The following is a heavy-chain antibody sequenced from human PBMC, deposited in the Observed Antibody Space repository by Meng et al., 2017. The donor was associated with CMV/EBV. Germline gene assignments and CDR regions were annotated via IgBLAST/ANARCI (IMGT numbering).Heavy chain of an antibody. V-gene: IGHV3-30*04. CDR1: GYTFSSYA. CDR2: ISYDRSNK. Sequence: GGSLRLSCAVSGYTFSSYAMHWVRQAPGKGLKWVAVISYDRSNKYCADSVKGRFTISRDNSKTTLYLQMNSLTADDTAVYYCAREATPSALYHYYGMDVWGQGTTVTVSS. D-gene: IGHD5-12*01. J-gene: IGHJ6*02. CDR3: AREATPSALYHYYGMDV.